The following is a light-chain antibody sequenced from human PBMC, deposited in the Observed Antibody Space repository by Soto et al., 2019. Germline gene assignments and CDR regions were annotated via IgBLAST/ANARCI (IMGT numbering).Light chain of an antibody. Sequence: EIVLTQSPGTLSLSPGERATLSCRASQSVSSSYLAWYQQKPGQAPRLLIYGASSRATGIPDRFSGSGPGTEFTLTISSLQPDDFATYYCQQYNSYSQTFGQGTKVDIK. V-gene: IGKV3-20*01. J-gene: IGKJ1*01. CDR1: QSVSSSY. CDR3: QQYNSYSQT. CDR2: GAS.